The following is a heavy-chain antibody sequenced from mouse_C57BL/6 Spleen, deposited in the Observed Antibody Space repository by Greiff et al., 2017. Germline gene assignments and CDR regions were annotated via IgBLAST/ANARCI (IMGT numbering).Heavy chain of an antibody. CDR3: ARLGDWDEGEHLDY. CDR1: GYTFTSYG. Sequence: QVQLKESGAELARPGASVKLSCKASGYTFTSYGISWVKQRTGQGLEWIGEIYPRSGNTYYYEKFQGKATLTADKSSSTAYMELRSLTSEDSAVYFCARLGDWDEGEHLDYWGQGTTLTVSS. CDR2: IYPRSGNT. J-gene: IGHJ2*01. V-gene: IGHV1-81*01. D-gene: IGHD4-1*01.